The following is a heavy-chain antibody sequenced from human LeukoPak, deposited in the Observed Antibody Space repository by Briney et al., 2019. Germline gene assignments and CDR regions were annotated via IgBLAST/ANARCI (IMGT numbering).Heavy chain of an antibody. V-gene: IGHV3-53*01. Sequence: GGSLRLSCAASGFTVSNTFMSWVRQAPGKGLEWVSVIYSVGTTYYADSVKGRFTISRDNAKSSLYLQMDSLRAEDTAVYYCARDELRGGPRGDAFDIWGQGTMVTVSS. J-gene: IGHJ3*02. CDR1: GFTVSNTF. CDR3: ARDELRGGPRGDAFDI. CDR2: IYSVGTT. D-gene: IGHD3-10*01.